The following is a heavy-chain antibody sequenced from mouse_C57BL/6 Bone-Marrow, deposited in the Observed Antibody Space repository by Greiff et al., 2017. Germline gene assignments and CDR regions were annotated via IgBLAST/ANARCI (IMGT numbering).Heavy chain of an antibody. Sequence: EVKLMESGGDLVKPGGSLKLSCAASGFTFSSYGMSWVRQTPDKRLEWVATISSGGSYTYYPDSVKGRFTISRDNAKNTLYLQMSSLKSEDTAMYYCARRGTEGYAMDYWGQGTSVTVSS. CDR1: GFTFSSYG. CDR3: ARRGTEGYAMDY. J-gene: IGHJ4*01. V-gene: IGHV5-6*02. CDR2: ISSGGSYT.